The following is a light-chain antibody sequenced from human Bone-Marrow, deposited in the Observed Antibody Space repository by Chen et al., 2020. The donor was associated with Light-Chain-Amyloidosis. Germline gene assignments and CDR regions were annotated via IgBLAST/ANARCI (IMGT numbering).Light chain of an antibody. Sequence: EIVMTQSPATLSVSPGERANLSCRASQSVKRNLAWNHQKPGQAPRLLIYGAPTRATGIPDRFSGSGSGTEFTLCISSLQSEDFAVYYWQQYNNWPPDTFGQGTKVEIK. CDR2: GAP. CDR3: QQYNNWPPDT. CDR1: QSVKRN. J-gene: IGKJ2*01. V-gene: IGKV3-15*01.